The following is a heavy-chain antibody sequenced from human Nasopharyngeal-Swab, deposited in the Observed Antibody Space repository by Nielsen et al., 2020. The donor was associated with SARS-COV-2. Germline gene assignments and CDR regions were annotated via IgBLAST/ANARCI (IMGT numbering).Heavy chain of an antibody. Sequence: GESLKISCAASGFVFGHSGMHWVRQAPGKGLEWVAATSFDEKRKDYAVSVKGRFTVSRDNSRNTLYLQMDSLTPEDTAVYYCARHHGGGYTYSFFDYWGHGTLVSVS. CDR3: ARHHGGGYTYSFFDY. V-gene: IGHV3-30*03. CDR2: TSFDEKRK. J-gene: IGHJ4*01. CDR1: GFVFGHSG. D-gene: IGHD5-18*01.